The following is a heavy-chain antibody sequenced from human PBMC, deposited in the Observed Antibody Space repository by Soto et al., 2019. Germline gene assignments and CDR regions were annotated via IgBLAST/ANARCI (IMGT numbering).Heavy chain of an antibody. J-gene: IGHJ4*02. Sequence: HPRGSLRLSCAASGFTFSNYAMSWVRQAPGKGLEWVSAFSGSGDSTFYADSVKGRFTVSRDNSKKTLYLQLNSLRDEDTAVYYCARDAGELPVVTVGVFVFWGRGTLVTVSS. D-gene: IGHD3-22*01. V-gene: IGHV3-23*01. CDR2: FSGSGDST. CDR1: GFTFSNYA. CDR3: ARDAGELPVVTVGVFVF.